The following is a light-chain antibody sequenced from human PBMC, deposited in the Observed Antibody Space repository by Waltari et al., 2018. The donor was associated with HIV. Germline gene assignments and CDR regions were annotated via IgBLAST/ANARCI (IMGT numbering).Light chain of an antibody. J-gene: IGLJ2*01. V-gene: IGLV2-14*01. CDR2: EVS. Sequence: QSALTQPASVSGSPGQSITISCTGSSSDVGGYNFVSWYQQHPGKAPKLMIYEVSNRPSGVSNRFSGSKSGNTASLTISGLQAEDEADYYCSSYTSASRFPVVFGGGTKLTVL. CDR3: SSYTSASRFPVV. CDR1: SSDVGGYNF.